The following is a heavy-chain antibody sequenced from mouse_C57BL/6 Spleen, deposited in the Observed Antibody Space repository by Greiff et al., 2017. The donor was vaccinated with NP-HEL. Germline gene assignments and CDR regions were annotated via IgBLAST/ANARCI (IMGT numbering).Heavy chain of an antibody. CDR1: GFTFSDYY. J-gene: IGHJ2*01. CDR3: AREGYSNYLDY. V-gene: IGHV5-16*01. Sequence: DVHLVESEGGLVQPGSSMKLSCTASGFTFSDYYMAWVRQVPEKGLEWVANINYDGSSTYYLDSLKSRFIISRDNAKNILYLQMSSLKSEDTATYYCAREGYSNYLDYWGQGTTLTVSS. D-gene: IGHD2-5*01. CDR2: INYDGSST.